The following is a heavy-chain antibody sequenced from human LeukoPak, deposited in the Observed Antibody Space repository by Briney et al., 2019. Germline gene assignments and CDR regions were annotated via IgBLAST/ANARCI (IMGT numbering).Heavy chain of an antibody. D-gene: IGHD6-13*01. CDR1: GFTVSNNY. Sequence: PGGSLGLSCTASGFTVSNNYMNWVRQAPGKGLEWVALIYSGGTTNYADSVKGRFTISRDNSKNTLYLQMTNVRAEDTAVYYCARDPPGIAASVSGGWGQGTLVTVSS. CDR3: ARDPPGIAASVSGG. CDR2: IYSGGTT. V-gene: IGHV3-53*01. J-gene: IGHJ4*02.